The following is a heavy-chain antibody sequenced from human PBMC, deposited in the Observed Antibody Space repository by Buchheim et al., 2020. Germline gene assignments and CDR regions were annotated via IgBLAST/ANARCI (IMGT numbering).Heavy chain of an antibody. CDR2: TYYWSKWVS. D-gene: IGHD1-7*01. J-gene: IGHJ4*02. Sequence: QVQLQQSGPVLVKPSQTLSLICDISGDSVSSNRASWNWIRQSPSRGLELLGRTYYWSKWVSDYARSVNNRTNIQPDTSKNPFSLQLNSVTPEDTAVYYCARVGPGNTGFDYWGQGTL. CDR3: ARVGPGNTGFDY. CDR1: GDSVSSNRAS. V-gene: IGHV6-1*01.